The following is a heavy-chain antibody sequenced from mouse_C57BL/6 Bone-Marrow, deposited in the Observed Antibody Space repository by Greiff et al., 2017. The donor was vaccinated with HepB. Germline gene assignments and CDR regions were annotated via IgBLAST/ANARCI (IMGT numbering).Heavy chain of an antibody. Sequence: QVQLKQPGAELVRPGSSVKLSCKASGYTFTSYWMHWVKQRPIQGLEWIGNIDPSDSETHYNQKFKDKATLTVDKSSSTAYMQLSSLTSEDSAVYYCAREGYHWYFDVWGTGTTVTVSS. CDR1: GYTFTSYW. V-gene: IGHV1-52*01. D-gene: IGHD2-2*01. CDR2: IDPSDSET. CDR3: AREGYHWYFDV. J-gene: IGHJ1*03.